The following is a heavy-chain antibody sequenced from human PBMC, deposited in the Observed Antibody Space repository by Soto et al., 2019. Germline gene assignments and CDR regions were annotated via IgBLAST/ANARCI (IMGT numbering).Heavy chain of an antibody. D-gene: IGHD1-26*01. Sequence: QVQLVESGEGVIKPGRSLRLSCAASGFTFSGLGMHWVRQAPGKGLAWVAVIRYDGSNIYYADAVKGRFTISRDNSKDTLYLQMNSLRADDTAEYYCARDGVGHTTFFGYFDYWGQGTLVTVSS. CDR1: GFTFSGLG. V-gene: IGHV3-33*01. CDR2: IRYDGSNI. J-gene: IGHJ4*02. CDR3: ARDGVGHTTFFGYFDY.